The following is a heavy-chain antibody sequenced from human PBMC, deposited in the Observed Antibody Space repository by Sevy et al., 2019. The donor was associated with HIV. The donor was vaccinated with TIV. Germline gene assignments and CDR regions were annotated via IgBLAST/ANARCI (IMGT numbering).Heavy chain of an antibody. V-gene: IGHV3-23*01. D-gene: IGHD3-22*01. Sequence: GGSLRLSCAASGFSFSNYAMSWVRQAPGKGLEWVSTLIGGGSRTYYADSVTGRFTISRDNSRNTLYLQMNSLRAEDTAVYYCAKDPPTHNYYGSSGYFDNWGQGTLVTVSS. CDR1: GFSFSNYA. J-gene: IGHJ5*02. CDR2: LIGGGSRT. CDR3: AKDPPTHNYYGSSGYFDN.